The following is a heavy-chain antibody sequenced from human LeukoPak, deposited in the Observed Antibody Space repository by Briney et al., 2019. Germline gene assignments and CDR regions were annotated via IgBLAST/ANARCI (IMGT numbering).Heavy chain of an antibody. D-gene: IGHD3-22*01. CDR2: ISGSGSGGST. CDR1: GFTFSSSA. CDR3: AKRISDSPIDY. V-gene: IGHV3-23*01. J-gene: IGHJ4*02. Sequence: GGSLRLSCAASGFTFSSSAMSWVRQAPGKGLEWVSSISGSGSGGSTYYADSVKGRFTISRDNSKNTLYLQMNSLRAEDTAVYYCAKRISDSPIDYWGQGTLVTVSS.